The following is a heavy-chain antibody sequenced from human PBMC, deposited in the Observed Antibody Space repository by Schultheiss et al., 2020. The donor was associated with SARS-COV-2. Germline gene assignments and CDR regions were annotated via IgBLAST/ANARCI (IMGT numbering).Heavy chain of an antibody. CDR1: GFPFRSYG. D-gene: IGHD1-26*01. V-gene: IGHV3-33*01. Sequence: GGSLRLSCAASGFPFRSYGMHWVRQAPGKGLEWVAVIWYDGSNKYYADSVKGRFTISRDNSKNTLYLQMNSLRAEDTAVYYCATTASGSYYPSGFDYWGQGTLVTVSS. CDR3: ATTASGSYYPSGFDY. J-gene: IGHJ4*02. CDR2: IWYDGSNK.